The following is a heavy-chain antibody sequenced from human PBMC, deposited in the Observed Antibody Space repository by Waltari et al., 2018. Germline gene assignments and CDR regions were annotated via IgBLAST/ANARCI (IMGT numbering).Heavy chain of an antibody. CDR2: INPNSGGT. J-gene: IGHJ3*02. V-gene: IGHV1-2*02. Sequence: QVQLVQSGAEVKKPGASVKVSCKASGYTFTGYYMPWVRQAPGQGLGWMGWINPNSGGTNYAQKLQGRVTMTRDTSISTAYMELSRLRSDDTAVYYCARGPIYGDLDAFDIWGQGTMVTVSS. CDR3: ARGPIYGDLDAFDI. D-gene: IGHD4-17*01. CDR1: GYTFTGYY.